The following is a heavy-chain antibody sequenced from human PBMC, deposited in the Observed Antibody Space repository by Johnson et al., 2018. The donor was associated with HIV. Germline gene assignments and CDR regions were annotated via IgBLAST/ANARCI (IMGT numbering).Heavy chain of an antibody. CDR3: ARGWLFLDAFDI. D-gene: IGHD3-9*01. J-gene: IGHJ3*02. CDR2: ISYDGSNK. Sequence: QVQLVESGGGLVQPGGSLRLSCAASGFTFSNYGMAWVRQAPGKGLEWVAVISYDGSNKYYADSVKGRFTISRDNSKNSLYLQMNSLRAEDTALYYCARGWLFLDAFDIWGQGTMVTASS. V-gene: IGHV3-30*03. CDR1: GFTFSNYG.